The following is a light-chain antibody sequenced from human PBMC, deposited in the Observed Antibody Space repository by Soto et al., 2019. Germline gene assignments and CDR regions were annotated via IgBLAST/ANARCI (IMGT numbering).Light chain of an antibody. Sequence: QSVLTQPRSVSGSPGQSVTISCIGTSSDVGGYNFVSWYQQHPGKAPKLMIYEVSNRPSGVSNRFSGSKSGNTASLTISGLQAEDEADYYCTSYTSISTYVFGTGTKLTVL. CDR3: TSYTSISTYV. V-gene: IGLV2-14*01. CDR1: SSDVGGYNF. CDR2: EVS. J-gene: IGLJ1*01.